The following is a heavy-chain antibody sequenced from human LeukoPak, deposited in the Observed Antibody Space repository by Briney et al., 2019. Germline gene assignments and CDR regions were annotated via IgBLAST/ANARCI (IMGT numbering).Heavy chain of an antibody. CDR1: GFTFSSYW. CDR3: ARDSALLNDRDAFDI. CDR2: IKQDGSEK. D-gene: IGHD1-1*01. V-gene: IGHV3-7*01. Sequence: PGGSLRLSCAASGFTFSSYWMSWVRQAPGKGLEWVANIKQDGSEKYYVDSVKGRFTISRDNAKNSLYLQMNSLRAEDTAVYYCARDSALLNDRDAFDIWGQGTMVTVSS. J-gene: IGHJ3*02.